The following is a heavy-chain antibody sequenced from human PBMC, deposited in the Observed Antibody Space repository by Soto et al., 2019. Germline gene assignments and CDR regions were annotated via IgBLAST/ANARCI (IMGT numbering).Heavy chain of an antibody. CDR1: GFTLSSHG. Sequence: QVQLVESGGGVVQPGGSLRLSCAASGFTLSSHGMQWVRQAPGKGLEWVAVVSYDGGTKYYADSVKGRFTISRDNSKNTLYLQMNSLRAEDTAVYYGVKEVGVAVSSYESFFDYWGQGTLVTVSS. CDR3: VKEVGVAVSSYESFFDY. CDR2: VSYDGGTK. V-gene: IGHV3-30*18. D-gene: IGHD2-15*01. J-gene: IGHJ4*02.